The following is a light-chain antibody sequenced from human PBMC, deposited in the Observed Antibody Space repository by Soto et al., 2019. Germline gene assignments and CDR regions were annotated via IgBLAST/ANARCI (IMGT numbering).Light chain of an antibody. CDR2: LND. V-gene: IGLV1-44*01. CDR1: FSNIGDNA. CDR3: AAWDDSPNAL. Sequence: QSVLPQPPSLSATPGQRVNISCSGSFSNIGDNAVNWYQQLPGAAPKLLIYLNDQRPSGVPDRFSGSKSGTSAFLAISGLQSEDAADYYCAAWDDSPNALFGTGTKLTVL. J-gene: IGLJ1*01.